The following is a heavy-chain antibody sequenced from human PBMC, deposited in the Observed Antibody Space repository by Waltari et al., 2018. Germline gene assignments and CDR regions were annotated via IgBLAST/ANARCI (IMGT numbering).Heavy chain of an antibody. D-gene: IGHD6-19*01. CDR2: IKEDGSEI. J-gene: IGHJ4*02. V-gene: IGHV3-7*03. CDR1: GFASRTHW. Sequence: DVRLVESGGGRVQPGGSLRLTCSTSGFASRTHWLGWVRQAPGKGLEWVANIKEDGSEIYYVDSVKGRFTLSRDNTKNSLFLQMNSLKPDDTAVYYCAASTAWYGTYFDYWGQGSLVTVA. CDR3: AASTAWYGTYFDY.